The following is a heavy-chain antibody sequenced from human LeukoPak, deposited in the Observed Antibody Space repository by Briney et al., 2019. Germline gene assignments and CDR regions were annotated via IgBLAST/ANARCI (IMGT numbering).Heavy chain of an antibody. CDR2: IASSGRTR. D-gene: IGHD6-19*01. CDR3: ALLAVASDFDY. V-gene: IGHV3-48*03. J-gene: IGHJ4*02. Sequence: SGGSLRLSCAVSGFPFSFFEINWVRQAPGKGLVWVSNIASSGRTRYYADSVKGRFSISRDNAKNSLYLQMNTLRVEDTGVYYCALLAVASDFDYWGQGALVTVSS. CDR1: GFPFSFFE.